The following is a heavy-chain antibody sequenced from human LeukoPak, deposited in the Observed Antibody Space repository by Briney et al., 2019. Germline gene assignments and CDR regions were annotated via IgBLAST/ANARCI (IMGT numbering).Heavy chain of an antibody. D-gene: IGHD3-3*01. CDR2: IIPILGIV. CDR3: ARGRTIFGVVISSNDAFDI. J-gene: IGHJ3*02. V-gene: IGHV1-69*04. CDR1: GGTFSSYA. Sequence: SVKVSCKASGGTFSSYAISWVRQAPGQGLEWMGRIIPILGIVNYAQKFQGRVTITADKSTSTAYMELSSLRSEDTAVYYCARGRTIFGVVISSNDAFDIWGQGTMVTVSS.